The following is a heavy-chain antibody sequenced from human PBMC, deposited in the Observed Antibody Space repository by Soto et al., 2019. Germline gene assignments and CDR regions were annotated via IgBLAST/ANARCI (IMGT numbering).Heavy chain of an antibody. CDR2: ISAYNGNT. V-gene: IGHV1-18*04. CDR1: GYTFTSYG. Sequence: ASVKVSCKASGYTFTSYGISWVRWAPGQGLEWMGWISAYNGNTNYAQKLQGRVTMTTDTSTSTAYMELRSLRSDDTAVYYCARVTVLRYFDWLSPPDKNWFDPWGQGTLVTVSS. CDR3: ARVTVLRYFDWLSPPDKNWFDP. J-gene: IGHJ5*02. D-gene: IGHD3-9*01.